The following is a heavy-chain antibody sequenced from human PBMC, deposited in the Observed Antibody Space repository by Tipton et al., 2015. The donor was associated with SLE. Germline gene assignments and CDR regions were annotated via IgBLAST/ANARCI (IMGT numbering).Heavy chain of an antibody. Sequence: LTCAVHGGSISGNYWSWVRQTPGKGLEWIGEINDRGNTNYNPSLKSRVTISVDTSKNQFSLELNSVTVADTAVYYCARPRSPFFNHWAQGTLVTVSS. CDR3: ARPRSPFFNH. CDR1: GGSISGNY. V-gene: IGHV4-34*01. CDR2: INDRGNT. J-gene: IGHJ5*02.